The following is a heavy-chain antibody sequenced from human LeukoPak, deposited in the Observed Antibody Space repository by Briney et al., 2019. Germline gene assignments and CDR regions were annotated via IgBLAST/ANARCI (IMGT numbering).Heavy chain of an antibody. Sequence: ASVKVSCKASGYTFTGYHIHWVRQAPGQGLEWMGMINPNSGGTTYAQKFQGRVTMTGDTSISTAYMELSRLRSDDTAVYYCARQEEAARSFDYWGQGTLVTVSS. D-gene: IGHD6-6*01. J-gene: IGHJ4*02. CDR2: INPNSGGT. CDR3: ARQEEAARSFDY. CDR1: GYTFTGYH. V-gene: IGHV1-2*02.